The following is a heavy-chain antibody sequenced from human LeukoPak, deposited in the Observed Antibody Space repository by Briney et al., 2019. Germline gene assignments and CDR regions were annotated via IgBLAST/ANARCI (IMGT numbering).Heavy chain of an antibody. Sequence: GASVKVSCKASGYTFTSYGISWVRQAPGQGLEWMGWISAYNGNTNYAQKLQGRVTMTTDTSTSTAYMELRSLRSDDTAVYYCARARKWELLSGDFDYWGQGTLVTVSS. CDR2: ISAYNGNT. V-gene: IGHV1-18*01. D-gene: IGHD1-26*01. J-gene: IGHJ4*02. CDR3: ARARKWELLSGDFDY. CDR1: GYTFTSYG.